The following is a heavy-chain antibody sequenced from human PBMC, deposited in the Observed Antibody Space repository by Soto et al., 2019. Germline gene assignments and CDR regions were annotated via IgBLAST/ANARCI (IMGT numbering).Heavy chain of an antibody. D-gene: IGHD6-13*01. V-gene: IGHV4-34*01. CDR1: GGSFSGYY. CDR3: ARVPVESIAAAGTSRRANQGEDY. CDR2: INHSGST. J-gene: IGHJ4*02. Sequence: SETLSLTCAVYGGSFSGYYWSWIRQPPGKGLEWIGEINHSGSTNYNPSLKSRVTISVDTSKNQFSLKLSSVTAADTAVYYCARVPVESIAAAGTSRRANQGEDYWGQGTLVTVSS.